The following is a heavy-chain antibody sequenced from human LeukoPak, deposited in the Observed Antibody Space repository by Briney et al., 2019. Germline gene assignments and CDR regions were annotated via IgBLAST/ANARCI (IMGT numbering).Heavy chain of an antibody. CDR2: ISSSSSYT. J-gene: IGHJ4*02. CDR1: GFTFSDYY. V-gene: IGHV3-11*06. CDR3: ARGYIWYYFDY. D-gene: IGHD1-20*01. Sequence: GGSLRLSCAASGFTFSDYYMSWIRQAPGKGLEWVSYISSSSSYTNYADSVKGRFTISRDTTKNTISLQMNSLRPEDTAVYYCARGYIWYYFDYWGQGTLVTVSS.